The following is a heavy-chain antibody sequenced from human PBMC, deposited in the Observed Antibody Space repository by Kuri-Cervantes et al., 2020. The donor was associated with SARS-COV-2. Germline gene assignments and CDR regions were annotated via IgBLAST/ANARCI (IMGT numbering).Heavy chain of an antibody. Sequence: GGSLRLSCAASGFIFSSYWMSWARQVPGKGLEWVANIKQRGNEKYYVDSVKGRFTISRDNAQNSLYLEMNSLRGEDTAVYYCAKAAFTGYTGYRIDWGQGTLVTVSS. CDR1: GFIFSSYW. V-gene: IGHV3-7*03. J-gene: IGHJ4*02. D-gene: IGHD3-16*02. CDR3: AKAAFTGYTGYRID. CDR2: IKQRGNEK.